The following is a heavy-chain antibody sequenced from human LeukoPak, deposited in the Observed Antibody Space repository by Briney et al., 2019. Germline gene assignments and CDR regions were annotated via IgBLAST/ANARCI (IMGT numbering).Heavy chain of an antibody. J-gene: IGHJ4*02. CDR1: GYTFTSYG. V-gene: IGHV1-18*01. CDR3: ARGDGNWNPIGY. Sequence: ASVKVSCKASGYTFTSYGISWVRQAPGQGLEWMGWISAYNGNTNYAQKFQGRVTMTRDTSISTAYMELSRLRSDDTAVYYCARGDGNWNPIGYWGQGTLVTVSS. D-gene: IGHD1-1*01. CDR2: ISAYNGNT.